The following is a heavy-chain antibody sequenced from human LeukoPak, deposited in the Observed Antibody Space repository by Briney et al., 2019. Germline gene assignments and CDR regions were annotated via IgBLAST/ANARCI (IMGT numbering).Heavy chain of an antibody. D-gene: IGHD6-19*01. CDR1: GGSISSYY. J-gene: IGHJ4*02. Sequence: PSETLSLTCTVSGGSISSYYWSWIRQPPGKGLERIGYIYYSGSTNYNPSLKSRVTISVDTSKNQFSLKLSSVTAADTAVYYCARDHGSGWYSLDYWGQGTLVTVSS. CDR3: ARDHGSGWYSLDY. CDR2: IYYSGST. V-gene: IGHV4-59*01.